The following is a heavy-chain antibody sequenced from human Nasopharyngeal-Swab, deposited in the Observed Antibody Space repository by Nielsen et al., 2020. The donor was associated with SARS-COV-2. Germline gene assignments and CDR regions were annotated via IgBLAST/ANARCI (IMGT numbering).Heavy chain of an antibody. CDR2: ISSSSSCI. D-gene: IGHD3-10*01. CDR1: GFTFSSYS. CDR3: AATLWFGELPDY. J-gene: IGHJ4*02. Sequence: GESLKISCAASGFTFSSYSMNWVRRAPGKGLEWVSSISSSSSCIYYADSVKGRFTISRDNAKNSLYLQMNSLRAEDTAVYYCAATLWFGELPDYWGQGTLVTVSS. V-gene: IGHV3-21*01.